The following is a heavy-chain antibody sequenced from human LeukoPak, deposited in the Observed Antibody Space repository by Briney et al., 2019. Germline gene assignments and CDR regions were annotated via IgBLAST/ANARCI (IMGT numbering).Heavy chain of an antibody. CDR3: ARDSRTVYYYYGMDV. J-gene: IGHJ6*02. Sequence: GGSLRLSCAASGFTFTSYTMNWVRQAPGKGLEWVSSISSSNSDISYADSVKGRFTISRDNAKHSLYLQMNSLRADDTAVYYCARDSRTVYYYYGMDVWGQGTTVTVSS. CDR2: ISSSNSDI. CDR1: GFTFTSYT. V-gene: IGHV3-21*01.